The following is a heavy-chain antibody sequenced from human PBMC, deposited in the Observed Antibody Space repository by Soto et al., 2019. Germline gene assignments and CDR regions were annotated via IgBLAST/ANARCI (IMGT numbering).Heavy chain of an antibody. V-gene: IGHV4-31*03. J-gene: IGHJ5*02. CDR1: GGSISSGGYY. CDR2: IYYSGST. Sequence: QVQLQESGPGLVKPSQTLSLTCTVSGGSISSGGYYSSWIRQHPGKGLEWIWYIYYSGSTYYNPSLKSRVTISLDTSKNQFYLKLSSVTAADTAVYYCAREEGGGYDHRWFDPWGQGTLVTVSS. CDR3: AREEGGGYDHRWFDP. D-gene: IGHD5-12*01.